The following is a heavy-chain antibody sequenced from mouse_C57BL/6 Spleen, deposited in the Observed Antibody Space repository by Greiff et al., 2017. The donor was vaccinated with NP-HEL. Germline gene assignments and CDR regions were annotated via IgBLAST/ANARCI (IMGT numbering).Heavy chain of an antibody. Sequence: EVKLVESGGGLVKPGGSLKLSCAASGFTFSSYAMSWVRQTPEKRLEWVATISDGGSYTYYPDNVKGRFTISRDNAKNNLYLQMSHLKSEDTAMYYCARGGSNYLDYWGQGTTLTVSS. D-gene: IGHD5-1*01. CDR2: ISDGGSYT. CDR1: GFTFSSYA. CDR3: ARGGSNYLDY. V-gene: IGHV5-4*03. J-gene: IGHJ2*01.